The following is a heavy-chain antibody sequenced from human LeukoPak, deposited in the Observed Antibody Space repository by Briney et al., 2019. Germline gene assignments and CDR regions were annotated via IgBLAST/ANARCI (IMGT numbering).Heavy chain of an antibody. CDR3: ARQVGMTAAAVHDP. D-gene: IGHD6-25*01. CDR2: IYYSGST. CDR1: GGSISSSSYY. Sequence: SETLSLTCTVSGGSISSSSYYWGRIRQPPGKGLEWIGSIYYSGSTYYDPSLKSRVTISVDTSNNQFSLKLSSVTAADTAVYYCARQVGMTAAAVHDPWGQGTLVTVSS. J-gene: IGHJ5*02. V-gene: IGHV4-39*01.